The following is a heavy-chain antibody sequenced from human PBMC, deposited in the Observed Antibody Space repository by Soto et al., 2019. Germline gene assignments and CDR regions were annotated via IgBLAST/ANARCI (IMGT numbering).Heavy chain of an antibody. D-gene: IGHD6-19*01. CDR2: ISGSGGST. V-gene: IGHV3-23*01. J-gene: IGHJ2*01. Sequence: GGSLRLSCAASGFTFSSYAMSWVRQAPGKGLEWVSAISGSGGSTYYADSVKGRFTISRDNSKNTLYLQMNSLRAEDTAVYYCAKFPAGSGTLDWYFDLWGRGTLVTVSS. CDR3: AKFPAGSGTLDWYFDL. CDR1: GFTFSSYA.